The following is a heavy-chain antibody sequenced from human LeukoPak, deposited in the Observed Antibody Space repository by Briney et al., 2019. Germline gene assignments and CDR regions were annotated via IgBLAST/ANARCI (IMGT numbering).Heavy chain of an antibody. CDR3: ARSFSGSPPND. CDR2: INSDGSST. V-gene: IGHV3-74*01. J-gene: IGHJ4*02. D-gene: IGHD3-22*01. Sequence: SGGSLRLSCAASGFTFSSYWMHWVRQAPGKGLVWVSRINSDGSSTSYADSAKGRFTISRDNAKNTLYLQMNSLRAEDTAVYYCARSFSGSPPNDWGQGTLVTVSS. CDR1: GFTFSSYW.